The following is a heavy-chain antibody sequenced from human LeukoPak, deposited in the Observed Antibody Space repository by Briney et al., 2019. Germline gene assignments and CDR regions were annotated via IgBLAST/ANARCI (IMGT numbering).Heavy chain of an antibody. CDR2: IGTAGDT. V-gene: IGHV3-13*01. D-gene: IGHD3-22*01. CDR3: AKTPGYYDSSGYYYIYWYFDL. Sequence: GGSLRLSCAASGFTFSSYDMHWVRHATGKGLEWVSAIGTAGDTYYPGSVKGRFTISRENAKNSLYLQMNSLRAEDTAVYYCAKTPGYYDSSGYYYIYWYFDLWGRGTLVTVSS. J-gene: IGHJ2*01. CDR1: GFTFSSYD.